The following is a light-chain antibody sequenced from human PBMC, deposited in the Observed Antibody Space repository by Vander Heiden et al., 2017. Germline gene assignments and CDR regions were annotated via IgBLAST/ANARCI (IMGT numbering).Light chain of an antibody. V-gene: IGLV3-21*02. CDR2: DDS. CDR3: QVWESGSDHPV. Sequence: SYVLTQPPPVPVAPGQTARVTWGGNNIGSRSVHWYQQKPGHAPVLVVYDDSDRPSGIPERFSGSNSGNTATLTISRVEVGDEADYYCQVWESGSDHPVFGTGTKVTVL. CDR1: NIGSRS. J-gene: IGLJ1*01.